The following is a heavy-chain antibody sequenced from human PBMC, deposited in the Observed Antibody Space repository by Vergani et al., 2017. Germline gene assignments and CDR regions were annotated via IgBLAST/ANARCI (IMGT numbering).Heavy chain of an antibody. CDR1: GFTFSSYA. D-gene: IGHD6-19*01. V-gene: IGHV3-23*01. Sequence: EVQLLESGGGLVQPGGSLRLSCAASGFTFSSYAMSWVRQAPGKGLEWVSAIGGGGGSTYYADSVKGRFTISRDTSKNTLYLQMNSLRAEDTAVYYCAKDRSQWLVQLFDYWGQGTLVTVSS. CDR2: IGGGGGST. J-gene: IGHJ4*02. CDR3: AKDRSQWLVQLFDY.